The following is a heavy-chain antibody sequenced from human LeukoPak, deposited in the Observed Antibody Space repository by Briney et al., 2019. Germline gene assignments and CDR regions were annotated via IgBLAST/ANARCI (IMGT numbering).Heavy chain of an antibody. CDR3: ARDWPGISLHFDL. Sequence: ASVKVSCKASGYTFSGYYMHWVRQAPGQGLEWMGWINPNSGGTNYAQKFQGRVAMTRDTSLSTAYMDLSRLTSDDTAVYYCARDWPGISLHFDLWGRGTLITVSS. CDR2: INPNSGGT. D-gene: IGHD2-15*01. J-gene: IGHJ2*01. V-gene: IGHV1-2*02. CDR1: GYTFSGYY.